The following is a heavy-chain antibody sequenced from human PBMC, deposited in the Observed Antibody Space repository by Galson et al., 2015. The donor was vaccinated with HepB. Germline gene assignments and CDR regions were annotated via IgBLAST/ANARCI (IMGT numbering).Heavy chain of an antibody. J-gene: IGHJ6*03. CDR3: AKSYSSSWKGYYYYYMDV. Sequence: SLRLSCAASGFTFSSYAMSWVRQAPGKGLEWVSAISGSGGSTYYADSVKGRFTISRDNSKNTLYLQMNSLRAEDTAVYYCAKSYSSSWKGYYYYYMDVWGKGTTVTVSS. D-gene: IGHD6-13*01. CDR1: GFTFSSYA. V-gene: IGHV3-23*01. CDR2: ISGSGGST.